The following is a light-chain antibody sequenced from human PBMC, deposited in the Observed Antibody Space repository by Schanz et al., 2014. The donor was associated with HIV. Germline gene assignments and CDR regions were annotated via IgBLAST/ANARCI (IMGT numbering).Light chain of an antibody. CDR2: DAS. CDR1: QTISSW. V-gene: IGKV1-33*01. J-gene: IGKJ4*01. CDR3: QHYDHLPLT. Sequence: DIHLTQSPSFLSASVGDRVTIACRASQTISSWLAWYQQKPGKAPKLLIYDASNLETGVPSRFSGSGSGTDFTFTISGLQPEDIATYYCQHYDHLPLTFGGGTKVEIK.